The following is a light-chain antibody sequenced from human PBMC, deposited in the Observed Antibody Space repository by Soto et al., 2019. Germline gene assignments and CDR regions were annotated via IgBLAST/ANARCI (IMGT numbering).Light chain of an antibody. CDR3: CSYAGSSTFVV. V-gene: IGLV2-23*02. J-gene: IGLJ3*02. CDR1: SGDVGSYNL. Sequence: QSALTQPASVSGSPGQSITISCTGTSGDVGSYNLVSWYQHHPGKALKLMIYDVSKRPSGVSNRFSGSKSGNTASLTISGLQAEDEADYYCCSYAGSSTFVVFGGGTKLTVL. CDR2: DVS.